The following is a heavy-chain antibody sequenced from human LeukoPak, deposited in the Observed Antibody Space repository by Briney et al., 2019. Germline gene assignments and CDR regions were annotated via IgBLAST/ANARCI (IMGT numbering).Heavy chain of an antibody. J-gene: IGHJ4*02. CDR3: ARGVRSVAGTPAGDY. V-gene: IGHV4-38-2*02. D-gene: IGHD6-19*01. Sequence: SETLSLTCTVSGYSISSGYYWGWIRQPPGKGLEWIGSIYHSGSTYYNPSLKGRVTISVDTSKNQFSLKLSSVTAADTAVYYCARGVRSVAGTPAGDYWGQGTLVTVSS. CDR2: IYHSGST. CDR1: GYSISSGYY.